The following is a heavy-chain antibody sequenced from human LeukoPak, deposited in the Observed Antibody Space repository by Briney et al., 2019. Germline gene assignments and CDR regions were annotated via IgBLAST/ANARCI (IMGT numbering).Heavy chain of an antibody. D-gene: IGHD2-15*01. Sequence: GGSLRLSCAASGFTSSSYWMSWVRHAPGKGLEWVADIKQDGSEKYYVDSVKGRFTISRDNAKNSLYLQMNSLRAEDTAVYYCARARRYLGYCSGGSCYGYFDYWGQGTLVTVSS. CDR3: ARARRYLGYCSGGSCYGYFDY. V-gene: IGHV3-7*01. CDR1: GFTSSSYW. J-gene: IGHJ4*02. CDR2: IKQDGSEK.